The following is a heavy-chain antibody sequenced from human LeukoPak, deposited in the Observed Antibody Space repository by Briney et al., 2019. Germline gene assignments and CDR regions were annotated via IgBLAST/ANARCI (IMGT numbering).Heavy chain of an antibody. CDR1: GASISEINW. J-gene: IGHJ4*02. Sequence: PSGTLSLTCTVSGASISEINWCNWVRLSPGKGLEWIGEVFHTGNTHYNPSLKSRLTISVDTSKNQVSLRLNSVTAADTAVYYCATSSGWYRFDSWGRGTLVTVSS. CDR2: VFHTGNT. CDR3: ATSSGWYRFDS. V-gene: IGHV4-4*02. D-gene: IGHD6-19*01.